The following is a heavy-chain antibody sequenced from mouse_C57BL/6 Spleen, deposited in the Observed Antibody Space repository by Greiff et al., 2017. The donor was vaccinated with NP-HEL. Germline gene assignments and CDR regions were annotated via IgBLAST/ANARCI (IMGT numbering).Heavy chain of an antibody. CDR2: IYPRSGNT. J-gene: IGHJ2*01. CDR1: GYTFTSYG. Sequence: QVQLQQSGAELARPGASVKLSCKASGYTFTSYGISWVKQRTGQGLEWIGEIYPRSGNTYYNEKFKGKATLTADKSSSTAYMELRSLTSEDSAVYFCAGTTVVATERYYFDYWGQGTTLTVSS. CDR3: AGTTVVATERYYFDY. V-gene: IGHV1-81*01. D-gene: IGHD1-1*01.